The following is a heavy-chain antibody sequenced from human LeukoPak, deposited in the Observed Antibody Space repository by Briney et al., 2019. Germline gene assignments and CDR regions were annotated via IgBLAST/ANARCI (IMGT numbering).Heavy chain of an antibody. Sequence: GGSLRLSCAASGYNFIDYSMNWVRQAPGKGLEWISYIGISSGNTKYADSVKGRFTISRDKARNSLYLQMNSLRVEDTAMYYCARDHRYAFDNWGHGTLVTVSS. CDR2: IGISSGNT. CDR3: ARDHRYAFDN. D-gene: IGHD5-12*01. CDR1: GYNFIDYS. J-gene: IGHJ4*01. V-gene: IGHV3-48*01.